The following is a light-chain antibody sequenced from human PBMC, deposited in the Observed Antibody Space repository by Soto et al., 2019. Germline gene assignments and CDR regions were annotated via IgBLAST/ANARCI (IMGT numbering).Light chain of an antibody. CDR1: NSNIGRYS. CDR2: SDD. J-gene: IGLJ3*02. CDR3: AAWDDNLKGPL. Sequence: QSVLTQPPSLSGTPGQRVTISCSGSNSNIGRYSVNWYQHFPGTAPKILIYSDDERPSGVPDRFSGSKSGTSASLAISGLQSEDEAEYYCAAWDDNLKGPLFGGGTKVTVL. V-gene: IGLV1-44*01.